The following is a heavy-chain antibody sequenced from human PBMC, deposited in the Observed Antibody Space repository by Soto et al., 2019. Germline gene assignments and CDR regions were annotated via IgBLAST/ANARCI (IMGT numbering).Heavy chain of an antibody. CDR1: GGTFSSYA. D-gene: IGHD1-20*01. V-gene: IGHV1-69*13. CDR2: IIPIFGTA. J-gene: IGHJ4*02. CDR3: ARAPPSGSITGTTYYFDY. Sequence: SVKVSCKASGGTFSSYAISWVRQAPGQGLEWMRGIIPIFGTANYAQKFQGRVTITADESTSTAYMELSSLRSEDTAVYYCARAPPSGSITGTTYYFDYWGQGTLVTVSS.